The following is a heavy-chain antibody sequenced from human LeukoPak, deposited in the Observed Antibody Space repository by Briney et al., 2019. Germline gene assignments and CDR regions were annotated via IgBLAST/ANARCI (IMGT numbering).Heavy chain of an antibody. V-gene: IGHV3-30*18. D-gene: IGHD3-22*01. CDR1: GFTFSNYG. Sequence: GGSLRLSCAASGFTFSNYGIHWVRQAPGKGLERVAVISYDGSNKYYAESVKGRFTISRDNSKNTLFLQMNSLRAEDTAVYYCAKGYGFDSSGSEHYFENWGQGILVTVSS. CDR2: ISYDGSNK. CDR3: AKGYGFDSSGSEHYFEN. J-gene: IGHJ4*02.